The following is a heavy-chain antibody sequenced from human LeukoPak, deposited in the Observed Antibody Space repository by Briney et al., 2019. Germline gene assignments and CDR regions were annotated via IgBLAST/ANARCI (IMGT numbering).Heavy chain of an antibody. CDR1: GGSISSGGYY. CDR3: ARDSYYDFWSGYSQYYYYYMDV. CDR2: IYYSGST. D-gene: IGHD3-3*01. V-gene: IGHV4-31*03. J-gene: IGHJ6*03. Sequence: PSETLSLTCTVSGGSISSGGYYWSWIRQHPGKGLEWIGYIYYSGSTYYNPSLKSRVTISVDTSKNQFSLKLSSVTAADTAVYYCARDSYYDFWSGYSQYYYYYMDVWGKGTTVTVSS.